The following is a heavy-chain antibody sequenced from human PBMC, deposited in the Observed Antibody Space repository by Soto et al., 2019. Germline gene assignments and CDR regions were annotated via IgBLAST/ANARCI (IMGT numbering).Heavy chain of an antibody. CDR3: ARRYSSSWSRYFDY. V-gene: IGHV2-5*01. CDR2: IYWNDDK. D-gene: IGHD6-13*01. J-gene: IGHJ4*02. Sequence: QITLKESGPTLVNPTQTLTLTCTFSGFSLSTSGVGVGWIRQPPGKALEWLALIYWNDDKRYSPSLKSRLTITKDTSKNQVVLTMTNMDPVDTATYYCARRYSSSWSRYFDYWGQGTLVTVSS. CDR1: GFSLSTSGVG.